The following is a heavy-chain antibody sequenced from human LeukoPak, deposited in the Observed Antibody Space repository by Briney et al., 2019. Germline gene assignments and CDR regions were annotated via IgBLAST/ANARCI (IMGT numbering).Heavy chain of an antibody. J-gene: IGHJ3*02. CDR2: NYDSGST. Sequence: PSETLSLTCAVSGYSISSGYHWGWIRLPPGKGLDWIGSNYDSGSTYYNPSLKSRVTISVDTSKNQFSLKLSSVTAADTAVYFCARIGRDSSGYNPPKLDAFDIWGQGTMVAVSS. CDR1: GYSISSGYH. D-gene: IGHD3-22*01. CDR3: ARIGRDSSGYNPPKLDAFDI. V-gene: IGHV4-38-2*01.